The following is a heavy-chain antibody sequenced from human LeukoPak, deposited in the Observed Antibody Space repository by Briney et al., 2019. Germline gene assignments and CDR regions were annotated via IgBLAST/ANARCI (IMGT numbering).Heavy chain of an antibody. J-gene: IGHJ4*02. V-gene: IGHV3-21*06. CDR1: GFTFNTYS. CDR2: IYSSGGYM. Sequence: PGGSLRLSCGASGFTFNTYSMNWARQAPGKGLEWVSSIYSSGGYMFYADSVKGRFIISSDNAKDSLYLQMNSLRVEDTAVYYCLRGDRRDYWGQGTLVTVSS. CDR3: LRGDRRDY.